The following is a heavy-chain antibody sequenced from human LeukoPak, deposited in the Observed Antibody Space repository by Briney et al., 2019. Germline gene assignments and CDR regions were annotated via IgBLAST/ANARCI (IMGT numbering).Heavy chain of an antibody. J-gene: IGHJ6*03. CDR3: ARLGGKQLVRYYQYYMDV. V-gene: IGHV3-66*02. CDR2: IYSYGSS. D-gene: IGHD6-6*01. Sequence: GGSLRLSCAASGFTVSSNYMSWVRQAPGKGLEGVSVIYSYGSSYYADSVKGRFTISRDNSKNTLYLQMNSLRVEDTAVYYCARLGGKQLVRYYQYYMDVWGKGTTVTVSS. CDR1: GFTVSSNY.